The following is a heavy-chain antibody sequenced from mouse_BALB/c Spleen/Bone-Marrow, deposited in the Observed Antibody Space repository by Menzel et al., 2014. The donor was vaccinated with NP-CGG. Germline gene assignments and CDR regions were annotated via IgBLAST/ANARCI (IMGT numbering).Heavy chain of an antibody. V-gene: IGHV3-8*02. CDR1: GDSITSGY. CDR2: ISYSSST. J-gene: IGHJ3*01. D-gene: IGHD2-1*01. Sequence: EVMLVESGPSLVKPSQTLSLTCSVTGDSITSGYWNWVRQFPGNKLEYMGYISYSSSTYYNPSLISRISITRDTTKNQYYLQLNSVTTEDTASYYCARYTGNWRDGMAYWGQGTLVTVSA. CDR3: ARYTGNWRDGMAY.